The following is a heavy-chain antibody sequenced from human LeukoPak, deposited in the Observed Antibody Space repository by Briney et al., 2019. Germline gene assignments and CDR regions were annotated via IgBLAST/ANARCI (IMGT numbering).Heavy chain of an antibody. V-gene: IGHV1-8*01. CDR2: MNPNSGNT. D-gene: IGHD6-19*01. CDR1: GYTFTSYD. Sequence: ASVKVSCKASGYTFTSYDINWVRQATGQGLEWMGWMNPNSGNTGYAQKFQGRVTMTRDTSISTAYMELSRLRSDDTAVYYCARVARGSGYWGQGTLVTVSS. CDR3: ARVARGSGY. J-gene: IGHJ4*02.